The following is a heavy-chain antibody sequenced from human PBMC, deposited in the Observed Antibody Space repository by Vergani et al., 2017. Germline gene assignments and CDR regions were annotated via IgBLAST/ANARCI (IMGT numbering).Heavy chain of an antibody. CDR2: FDPEDGET. Sequence: QVQLVQSGAEVKKPGASVKVSCKASGYTFTSYGISWVRQAPGKGLEWMGGFDPEDGETIYAQKFQGRVTMTEDTSTDTAYMELSSLRSEDTAVYYCATAAVVVAATPILRHYYYYGMDVWGQGTTVTVSS. CDR1: GYTFTSYG. D-gene: IGHD2-15*01. J-gene: IGHJ6*02. V-gene: IGHV1-24*01. CDR3: ATAAVVVAATPILRHYYYYGMDV.